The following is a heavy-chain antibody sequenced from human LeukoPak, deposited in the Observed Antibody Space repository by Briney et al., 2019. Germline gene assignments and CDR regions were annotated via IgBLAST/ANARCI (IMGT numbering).Heavy chain of an antibody. V-gene: IGHV4-34*01. CDR2: INHSGYT. J-gene: IGHJ4*02. Sequence: ASETLSLTCAVSGVSFNDYYWSWVRQTPGRGLEWIGEINHSGYTNDSPSLKSRVTLSIDTSREQFSLNLRSVTVADTGIYYCTRMTTGHDYWGQGTLVTVSS. D-gene: IGHD4-17*01. CDR1: GVSFNDYY. CDR3: TRMTTGHDY.